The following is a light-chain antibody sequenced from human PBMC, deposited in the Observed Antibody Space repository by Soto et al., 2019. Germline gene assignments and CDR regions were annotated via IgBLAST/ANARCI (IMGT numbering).Light chain of an antibody. Sequence: EIVLTQSPGTLSLSPGERATLSCRASQSVSNTYLAWYQQNPGQAPRLLIFGASSRATGIPDRFSGSGSGTDFTLTISRLEPEDFAVYYCQQYGGTPPITFGQGTRLEIK. CDR1: QSVSNTY. CDR3: QQYGGTPPIT. J-gene: IGKJ5*01. V-gene: IGKV3-20*01. CDR2: GAS.